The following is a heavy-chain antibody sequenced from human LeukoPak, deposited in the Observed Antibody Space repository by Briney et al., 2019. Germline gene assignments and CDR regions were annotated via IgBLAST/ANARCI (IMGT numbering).Heavy chain of an antibody. CDR2: ITRSASNL. V-gene: IGHV3-21*01. Sequence: PGGSLRLSCVASGFTFTSSDFNWIRQAPGKGLEWLSTITRSASNLYYADSVKGRFTTSRDDAKDSVYLQMESLRVEDTALYFCARQDISLDDWGQGTLVTVSS. D-gene: IGHD3-3*02. CDR3: ARQDISLDD. J-gene: IGHJ4*02. CDR1: GFTFTSSD.